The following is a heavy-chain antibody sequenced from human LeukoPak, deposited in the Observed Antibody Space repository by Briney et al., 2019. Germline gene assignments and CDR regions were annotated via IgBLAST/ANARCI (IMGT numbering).Heavy chain of an antibody. CDR2: IHPGDSNT. V-gene: IGHV5-51*01. Sequence: GESLKISCKGSGYSFTNYWIGWVRQMPGKGLEWMGIIHPGDSNTRYSPSFQGQVTISADKSISAAYLQWSSLKASDSAIYYCATAVAQTHAFDFWGQGTMVTVSS. CDR3: ATAVAQTHAFDF. D-gene: IGHD4-23*01. J-gene: IGHJ3*01. CDR1: GYSFTNYW.